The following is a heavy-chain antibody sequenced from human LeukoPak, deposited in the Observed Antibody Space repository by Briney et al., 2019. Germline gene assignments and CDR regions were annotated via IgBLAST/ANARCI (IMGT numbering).Heavy chain of an antibody. V-gene: IGHV4-59*01. CDR2: IYYSGST. CDR1: GGSISSYY. D-gene: IGHD3-3*01. J-gene: IGHJ5*02. CDR3: ARGHTIFGVVIEVANWFDP. Sequence: SETLSLTCTVSGGSISSYYWSWIRQPPGKGLEWIGYIYYSGSTNYNPSLKSRVTISVDTSKNQFSLKLSSVTAADTAVYYCARGHTIFGVVIEVANWFDPWGQGTLVTVSS.